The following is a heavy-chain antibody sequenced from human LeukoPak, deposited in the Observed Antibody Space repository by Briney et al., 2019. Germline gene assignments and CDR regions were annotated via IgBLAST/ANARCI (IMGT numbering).Heavy chain of an antibody. CDR2: ISYSGDT. Sequence: SETLSLTCTVSGDSISPYYWSWIRHPPGKPLEWIGYISYSGDTNYNPSLKSRVTMSVDTSKNQLSLKLSSVTAADTAVYYCAREAVVAATPYYFDYWGQGTLVTVSS. J-gene: IGHJ4*02. CDR1: GDSISPYY. V-gene: IGHV4-59*01. D-gene: IGHD2-15*01. CDR3: AREAVVAATPYYFDY.